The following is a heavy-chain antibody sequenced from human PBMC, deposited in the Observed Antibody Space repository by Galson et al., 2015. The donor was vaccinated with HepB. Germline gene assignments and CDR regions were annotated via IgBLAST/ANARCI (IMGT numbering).Heavy chain of an antibody. CDR1: GFTFDDYA. V-gene: IGHV3-9*01. D-gene: IGHD2-15*01. Sequence: SLRLSCAASGFTFDDYAMHWVRHAPGKGLEWVSSINWNSGSISYADSVKGRFTISRDNAKNSLYLQMNSLRAEDTALYYCAKDSVGYCSGGSCPKYFQHWGQGTLVTVSS. CDR2: INWNSGSI. CDR3: AKDSVGYCSGGSCPKYFQH. J-gene: IGHJ1*01.